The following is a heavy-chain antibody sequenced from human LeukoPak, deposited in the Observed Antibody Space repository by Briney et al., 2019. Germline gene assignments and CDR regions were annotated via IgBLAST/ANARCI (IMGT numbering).Heavy chain of an antibody. Sequence: GGSLRLSCAASGFTVSSNYMSWVRQAPGKGLEWVSVIYSGGSTYYTDSVKGRFTISRDNSKNTLYLQMNSLRAEDTAVYYCAKDPRATVVTPGGYFDYWGQGTLVTVSS. CDR1: GFTVSSNY. CDR3: AKDPRATVVTPGGYFDY. D-gene: IGHD4-23*01. CDR2: IYSGGST. J-gene: IGHJ4*02. V-gene: IGHV3-53*01.